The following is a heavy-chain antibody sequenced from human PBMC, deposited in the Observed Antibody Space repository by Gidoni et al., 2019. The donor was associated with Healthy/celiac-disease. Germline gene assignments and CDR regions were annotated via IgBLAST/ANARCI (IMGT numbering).Heavy chain of an antibody. V-gene: IGHV3-9*01. CDR2: ISWNSGSI. Sequence: EVQLVESGGGLVQPGRSLRLSCAASGFTFDDYAMHWVRQAPGKGLEWVSGISWNSGSIGYADSVKGRFTISRDNAKNSLYLQMNSLRAEDTALYYCAKERPVVPAAMGGNFDYWGQGTLVTVSS. CDR3: AKERPVVPAAMGGNFDY. CDR1: GFTFDDYA. J-gene: IGHJ4*02. D-gene: IGHD2-2*01.